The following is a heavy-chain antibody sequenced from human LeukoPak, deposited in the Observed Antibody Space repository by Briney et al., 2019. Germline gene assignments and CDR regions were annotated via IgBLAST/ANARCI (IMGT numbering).Heavy chain of an antibody. CDR3: ARAATSAWYGDS. Sequence: SETLSLTCTVSGGSISSYDWAWIRQPPGKGLEWLGYIHNSGGTNYNPSLESRVTISIDTSKNQFSLKLTSVTAADTAVYYCARAATSAWYGDSWGQGVLVTVSS. CDR1: GGSISSYD. J-gene: IGHJ4*02. D-gene: IGHD6-19*01. V-gene: IGHV4-59*08. CDR2: IHNSGGT.